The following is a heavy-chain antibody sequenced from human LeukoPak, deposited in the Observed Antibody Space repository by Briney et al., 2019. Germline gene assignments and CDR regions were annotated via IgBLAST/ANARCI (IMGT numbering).Heavy chain of an antibody. D-gene: IGHD3-10*01. J-gene: IGHJ3*02. V-gene: IGHV3-74*01. CDR1: GFTFSRFW. Sequence: GGSLRLSCAASGFTFSRFWMVWVRQAPGKGLVWVSHTNSDGSGTNYADSVKGRFTISRDNSKNTLYLELNSLRAEDTAVYYCAKEYRRLWFGLSAFDIWGQGTVVTVSS. CDR2: TNSDGSGT. CDR3: AKEYRRLWFGLSAFDI.